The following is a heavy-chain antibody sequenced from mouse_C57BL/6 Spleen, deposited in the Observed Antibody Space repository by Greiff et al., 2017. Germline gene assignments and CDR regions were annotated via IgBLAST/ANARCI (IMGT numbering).Heavy chain of an antibody. CDR3: ARFLLYYGSSYWYFDV. CDR2: IHPNSGST. Sequence: VQLQQPGAELVKPGASVKLSCKASGYTFTSYWMHWVKQRPGQGLEWIGMIHPNSGSTNYNEKFKSKATLTVDKSSSTAYMQLSSLTSEDSAVYYCARFLLYYGSSYWYFDVWGTGTTVTVSS. D-gene: IGHD1-1*01. V-gene: IGHV1-64*01. J-gene: IGHJ1*03. CDR1: GYTFTSYW.